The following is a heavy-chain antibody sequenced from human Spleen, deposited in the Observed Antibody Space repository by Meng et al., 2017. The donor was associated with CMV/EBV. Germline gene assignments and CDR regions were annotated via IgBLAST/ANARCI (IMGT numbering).Heavy chain of an antibody. CDR1: VSGGFYD. CDR3: ARAGHHYDSTPYWGHFDY. Sequence: VSGGFYDWSWVRQPPGKGLEWIGYIYSGRSTNYNPSLRSRVSMSVHTSENQFSLSLSSVTAADTAVYFCARAGHHYDSTPYWGHFDYWGQGTLVTVSS. CDR2: IYSGRST. V-gene: IGHV4-61*01. D-gene: IGHD3-22*01. J-gene: IGHJ4*02.